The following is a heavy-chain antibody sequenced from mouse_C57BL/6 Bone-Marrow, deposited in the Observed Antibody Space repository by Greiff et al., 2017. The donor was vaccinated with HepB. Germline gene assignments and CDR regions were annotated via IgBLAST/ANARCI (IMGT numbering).Heavy chain of an antibody. CDR3: AREGGQDY. CDR2: ISDGGSYT. V-gene: IGHV5-4*01. CDR1: GFTFSSYA. D-gene: IGHD3-3*01. J-gene: IGHJ2*01. Sequence: DVKLVESGGGLVKPGGSLKLSCAASGFTFSSYAMSWVRQTPEKRLEWVATISDGGSYTYYPDNVKGRFTISRDNAKNNLYLQMSHLKSEDTAMYYCAREGGQDYWGQGTTLTVSS.